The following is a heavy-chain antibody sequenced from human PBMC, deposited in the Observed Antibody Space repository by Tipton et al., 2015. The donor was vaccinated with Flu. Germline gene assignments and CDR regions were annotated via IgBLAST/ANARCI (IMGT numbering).Heavy chain of an antibody. V-gene: IGHV3-23*01. CDR2: ITGSGRGT. CDR1: GFTFRSHA. Sequence: GSLRLSCVASGFTFRSHAMSWVRQAPDKGLEWVAAITGSGRGTHYADSAKGRFTITRDNSKSMLYLQMDSLRADDTALYYCAREGSFLFLEWSFDYGRQGTVVTVSS. CDR3: AREGSFLFLEWSFDY. J-gene: IGHJ4*02. D-gene: IGHD3-3*01.